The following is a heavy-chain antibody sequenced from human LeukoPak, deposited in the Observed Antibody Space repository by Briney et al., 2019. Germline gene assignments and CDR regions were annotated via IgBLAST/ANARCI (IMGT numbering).Heavy chain of an antibody. Sequence: SETLYLTCTVSGGSISSGGYCWSWIRQDPGKGLEWMGNTYYSGSTYYNPSLKSRVTISVYTSKNQFSLKLSSVTAADTAVYYCARDNSDSSGYFDYWGQGTLVTVSS. J-gene: IGHJ4*02. CDR2: TYYSGST. CDR1: GGSISSGGYC. CDR3: ARDNSDSSGYFDY. V-gene: IGHV4-31*03. D-gene: IGHD3-22*01.